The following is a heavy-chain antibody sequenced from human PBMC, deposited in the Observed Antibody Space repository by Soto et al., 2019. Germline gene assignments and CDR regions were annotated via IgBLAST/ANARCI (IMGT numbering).Heavy chain of an antibody. CDR3: AKDQKHDDPGWYYYYGMDV. CDR1: GFTFSSYA. J-gene: IGHJ6*02. D-gene: IGHD3-16*01. Sequence: EVQLLESGGGLVQPGGSLRLSCAASGFTFSSYAMSWVRQAPGKGLEWVSAISGRGGSTYYADSVKGRFTISRDNSKNTLYLQMNSLRAEDTAVYYCAKDQKHDDPGWYYYYGMDVWGQGTTVTVSS. V-gene: IGHV3-23*01. CDR2: ISGRGGST.